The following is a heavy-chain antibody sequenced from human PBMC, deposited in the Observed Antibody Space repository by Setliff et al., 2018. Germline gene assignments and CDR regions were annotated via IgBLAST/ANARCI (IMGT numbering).Heavy chain of an antibody. V-gene: IGHV4-31*03. CDR2: IYYSGST. J-gene: IGHJ4*02. CDR1: GGSISSGAYH. D-gene: IGHD3-16*01. Sequence: PSETLSLTCTVSGGSISSGAYHWSWIRQHPGKGLEWIGCIYYSGSTYYNPSLKSRLTLSVDTSNNQFSLKLTSVTAADTAVYYCARDRLTAPYYFDYWGQGTLVTVSS. CDR3: ARDRLTAPYYFDY.